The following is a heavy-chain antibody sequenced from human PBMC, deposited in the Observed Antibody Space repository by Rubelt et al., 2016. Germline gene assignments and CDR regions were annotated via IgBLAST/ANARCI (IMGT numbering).Heavy chain of an antibody. CDR1: GGSFSDHH. V-gene: IGHV4-34*01. CDR2: ISHSGST. CDR3: AKELCSGGNCYLGY. Sequence: QVQLKQWGTGLLRPSETLSLTCAVYGGSFSDHHWSWIRQPPGKGLEWIGEISHSGSTTYNPSLKSRVTVPLDTSKSQCSLNLSFVTAADTALYYCAKELCSGGNCYLGYWGQGTRVTVSS. D-gene: IGHD2-15*01. J-gene: IGHJ4*02.